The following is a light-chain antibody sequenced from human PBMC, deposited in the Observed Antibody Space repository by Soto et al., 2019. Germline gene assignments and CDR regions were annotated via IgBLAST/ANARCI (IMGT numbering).Light chain of an antibody. CDR2: GSS. CDR1: QTISSGY. CDR3: QQYARSPWT. V-gene: IGKV3-20*01. J-gene: IGKJ1*01. Sequence: EVVLTQSPGTLSLSPGQRATLSCRASQTISSGYLAWYQQRSGQTPRLLIYGSSSRASDIPDRFSGSGSGTDFTLTITRLEPGDFAVYYYQQYARSPWTFGQGTKVEIK.